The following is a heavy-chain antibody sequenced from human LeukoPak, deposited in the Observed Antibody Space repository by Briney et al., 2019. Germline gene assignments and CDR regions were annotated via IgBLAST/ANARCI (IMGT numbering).Heavy chain of an antibody. Sequence: SETLSLTCTVSGGSISSYYWSWIRQPPGKGLEWIGYIYYSGSTNYNPSLKSRVTISVDTSKNQFSLKLSSVTAADTAVYYCARGEDGDYYFQHWGQGTLVTVSS. J-gene: IGHJ1*01. CDR1: GGSISSYY. V-gene: IGHV4-59*01. D-gene: IGHD4-17*01. CDR3: ARGEDGDYYFQH. CDR2: IYYSGST.